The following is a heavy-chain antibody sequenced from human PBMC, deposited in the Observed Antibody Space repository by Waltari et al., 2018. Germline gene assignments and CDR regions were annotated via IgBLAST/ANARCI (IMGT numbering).Heavy chain of an antibody. Sequence: VHLLQSGAEVKEPGSSVKVYCKVSGGTFNNSGISWVRQAPGQGLEWMGGVIPVLGAANYAQKFQGRVTISADESSGTAYMEMSSLRSGDTAIYFCAFDTSGSEDYFDFWGQGTLVTVSS. D-gene: IGHD3-10*01. CDR2: VIPVLGAA. J-gene: IGHJ4*02. V-gene: IGHV1-69*01. CDR1: GGTFNNSG. CDR3: AFDTSGSEDYFDF.